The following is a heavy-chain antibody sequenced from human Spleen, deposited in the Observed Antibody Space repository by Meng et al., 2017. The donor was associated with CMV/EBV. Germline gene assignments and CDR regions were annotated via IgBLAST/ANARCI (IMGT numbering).Heavy chain of an antibody. J-gene: IGHJ6*02. V-gene: IGHV3-20*04. CDR3: ARDRGAGSYYNGYYYGVDV. CDR1: GFRFDDHG. CDR2: INWNGGST. Sequence: GESLKISCAASGFRFDDHGMSWVRQAPGKGLEWVSGINWNGGSTGYADSVQGRFTISRDNAKNSLYLQMNRLRAEDTALYYCARDRGAGSYYNGYYYGVDVWGQGTTVTVSS. D-gene: IGHD3-10*01.